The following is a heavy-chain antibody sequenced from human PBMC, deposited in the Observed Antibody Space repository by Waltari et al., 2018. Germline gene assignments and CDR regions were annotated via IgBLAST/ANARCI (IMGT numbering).Heavy chain of an antibody. CDR1: GYTFTSYG. D-gene: IGHD2-15*01. Sequence: QVQLVQSGAEVKKPGASVKVSCKASGYTFTSYGISWVRQAPGQGLEWMGWISAYNGNTNYAQKFQGRVTMTTDTSTSTAYMELRSLRSDDTAVYYCARDRLVVVVAATPGWFDPWGQGTLVTVSS. J-gene: IGHJ5*02. V-gene: IGHV1-18*01. CDR3: ARDRLVVVVAATPGWFDP. CDR2: ISAYNGNT.